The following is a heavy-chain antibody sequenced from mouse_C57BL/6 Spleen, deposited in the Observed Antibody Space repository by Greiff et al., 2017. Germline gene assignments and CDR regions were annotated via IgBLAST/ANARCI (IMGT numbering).Heavy chain of an antibody. J-gene: IGHJ1*03. CDR3: ARCPYYYGSSYDWYFDV. CDR1: GYTFTSYW. CDR2: IDPSDSET. Sequence: QVQLQQPGAELVRPGSSVKLSCKASGYTFTSYWMHWVKQRPIQGLEWIGNIDPSDSETHYNQKFKDKATLTVDKSSGTAYMQLSSLTSEDSAVYYCARCPYYYGSSYDWYFDVWGTGTTVTVSS. D-gene: IGHD1-1*01. V-gene: IGHV1-52*01.